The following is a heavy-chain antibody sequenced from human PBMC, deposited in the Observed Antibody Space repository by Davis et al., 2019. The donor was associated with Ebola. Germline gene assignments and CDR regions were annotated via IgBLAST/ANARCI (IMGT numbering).Heavy chain of an antibody. Sequence: GESLKISCAASGFPFSVYFMDWVRLTPGKGLEWVGLSRNKENRYSTEFGASVKGRFTISRDDSQNLLYLDMNSLRTEDTAVYYCVTENWYRFESWGQGTLVTVSS. J-gene: IGHJ4*02. V-gene: IGHV3-72*01. CDR1: GFPFSVYF. CDR3: VTENWYRFES. CDR2: SRNKENRYST. D-gene: IGHD1/OR15-1a*01.